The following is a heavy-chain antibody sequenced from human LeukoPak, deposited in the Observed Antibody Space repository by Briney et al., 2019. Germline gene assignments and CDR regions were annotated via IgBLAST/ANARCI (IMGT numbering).Heavy chain of an antibody. Sequence: GGSLRLSCAASGFTFSSTVMTWVRQAPGKGLEWVSTISPDGKYIYYADSLRGRFTMSRDNSKNTLYLQMNSLTAEGTAVYYCAKDRITWDYWGQGTLVTVSS. CDR2: ISPDGKYI. J-gene: IGHJ4*02. D-gene: IGHD5-24*01. CDR3: AKDRITWDY. CDR1: GFTFSSTV. V-gene: IGHV3-23*01.